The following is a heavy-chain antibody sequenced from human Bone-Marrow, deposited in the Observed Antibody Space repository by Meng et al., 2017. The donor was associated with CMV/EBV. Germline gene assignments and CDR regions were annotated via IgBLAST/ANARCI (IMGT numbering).Heavy chain of an antibody. J-gene: IGHJ4*02. Sequence: SVKVSCKVSGGTFSRHAVSWVRQAPGQGLEWMGGIIPMLGIANYAEKFQGRVTITADKSTRTAYMELSSLRSEDTAGYYCAGVYYGSGGSIYWGLGTLVTVSS. V-gene: IGHV1-69*10. CDR3: AGVYYGSGGSIY. CDR1: GGTFSRHA. CDR2: IIPMLGIA. D-gene: IGHD3-10*01.